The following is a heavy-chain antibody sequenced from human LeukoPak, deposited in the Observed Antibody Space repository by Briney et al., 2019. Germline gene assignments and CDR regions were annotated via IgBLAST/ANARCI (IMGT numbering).Heavy chain of an antibody. CDR1: GYTFTDYN. V-gene: IGHV1-2*06. CDR2: INPKSGDT. D-gene: IGHD3-10*01. CDR3: ARELGVLGITKTG. J-gene: IGHJ4*02. Sequence: ASVKVSCKASGYTFTDYNIHWVRQAPGQGLEWVGRINPKSGDTTYARKVQHRVTVTRDTYINSVYMELDRLTSDDTALYYCARELGVLGITKTGWGQGTLVIVSS.